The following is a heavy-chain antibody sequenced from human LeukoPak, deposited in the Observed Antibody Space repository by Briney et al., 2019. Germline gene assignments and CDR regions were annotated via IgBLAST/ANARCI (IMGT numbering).Heavy chain of an antibody. Sequence: SVKVSCKASGGTFSSYAISWVRQAPGQGLEWMGGIIPIFGTANYAQKFQGRVTITADESTSTAYMELSSLRSEDTAVYYCASPAEYQLPIYYYYYMDVWGKGTTVTVSS. V-gene: IGHV1-69*01. CDR2: IIPIFGTA. D-gene: IGHD2-2*01. CDR3: ASPAEYQLPIYYYYYMDV. J-gene: IGHJ6*03. CDR1: GGTFSSYA.